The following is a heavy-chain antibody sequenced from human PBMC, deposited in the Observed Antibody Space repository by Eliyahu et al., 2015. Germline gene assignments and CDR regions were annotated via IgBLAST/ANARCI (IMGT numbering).Heavy chain of an antibody. CDR1: GYSISXXYX. V-gene: IGHV4-38-2*01. CDR3: ARGPGPSSEIWRAARAFDI. CDR2: TYHSGST. Sequence: QVQLQESGPGLVKPSETLSLTXAVSGYSISXXYXWGWXRQPPGTGLEWIGSTYHSGSTYYNPSLKSRVTISVDTSKNQFSLKLSSVTAADTAVYYCARGPGPSSEIWRAARAFDIWGQGTMVTVSS. J-gene: IGHJ3*02. D-gene: IGHD6-6*01.